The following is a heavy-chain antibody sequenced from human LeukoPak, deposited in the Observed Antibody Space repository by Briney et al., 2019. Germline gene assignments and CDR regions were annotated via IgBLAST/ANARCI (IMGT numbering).Heavy chain of an antibody. Sequence: PWASVKVSCKASGYTFTSYGTSWVRQAPGQGLEWMGWISAYNGNTNYAQKLQGRVTMTTDTSTSTAYMELRSLRSDDTAVYYCARDMPWELLAPLRTSFDNWFDPWGQGTLVTVSS. CDR3: ARDMPWELLAPLRTSFDNWFDP. V-gene: IGHV1-18*01. CDR2: ISAYNGNT. D-gene: IGHD1-26*01. J-gene: IGHJ5*02. CDR1: GYTFTSYG.